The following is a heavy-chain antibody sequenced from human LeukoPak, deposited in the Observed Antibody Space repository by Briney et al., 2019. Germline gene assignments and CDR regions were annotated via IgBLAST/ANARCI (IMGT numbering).Heavy chain of an antibody. J-gene: IGHJ4*02. CDR1: GFTFSSYA. CDR2: ISGSGGST. CDR3: AKGHDDFWSGHDY. D-gene: IGHD3-3*01. Sequence: PGGSLRLSCAASGFTFSSYAMSWVRQAPGKGLEWVSAISGSGGSTYYADSVRGRFTISRDNSKNTLYLQMNSLRAEDTAVYYCAKGHDDFWSGHDYWGQGTLVTVSS. V-gene: IGHV3-23*01.